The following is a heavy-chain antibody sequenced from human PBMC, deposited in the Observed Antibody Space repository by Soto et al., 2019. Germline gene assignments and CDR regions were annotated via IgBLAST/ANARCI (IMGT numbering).Heavy chain of an antibody. CDR1: GGTFSSYA. V-gene: IGHV1-69*13. D-gene: IGHD3-22*01. J-gene: IGHJ3*02. CDR2: IIPIFGTA. Sequence: SVKVSCKASGGTFSSYAISWVRQAPGQGLEWMGGIIPIFGTANYAQKFQGRVTITADESTSTAYMELSSLRSEDTAVYFCARVWDTAIGPRSYYYDSSGYPTPDAFDIWGQGTMVTVSS. CDR3: ARVWDTAIGPRSYYYDSSGYPTPDAFDI.